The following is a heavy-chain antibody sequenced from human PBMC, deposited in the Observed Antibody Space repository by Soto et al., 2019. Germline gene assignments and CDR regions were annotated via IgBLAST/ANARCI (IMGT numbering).Heavy chain of an antibody. J-gene: IGHJ4*03. Sequence: EVLLVESGGGLVKPGGSLRLSCAASGISFSGYTMAWVRQAPGKGLEWVSSISSGSDYVYYVNSAKGRFTISRDNPRNSLFLQRNSLRVEDTAVYFCATVTDIGPRTWGYFDYWGHGTLVTVSS. CDR1: GISFSGYT. D-gene: IGHD7-27*01. CDR3: ATVTDIGPRTWGYFDY. V-gene: IGHV3-21*01. CDR2: ISSGSDYV.